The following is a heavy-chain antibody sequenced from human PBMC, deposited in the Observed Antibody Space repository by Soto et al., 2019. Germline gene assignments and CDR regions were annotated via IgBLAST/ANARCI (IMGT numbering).Heavy chain of an antibody. CDR3: ARIPHRYDALTGPGY. D-gene: IGHD3-9*01. Sequence: GGSLRLSCAASGFTFRNNVLSWVRQAPGRGLECVSRISGSGGGTYYADSVKGRFTISRDSSENTLYLHLNSLRVEDTAIYYCARIPHRYDALTGPGYWGQGALVTVSS. V-gene: IGHV3-23*01. J-gene: IGHJ4*02. CDR2: ISGSGGGT. CDR1: GFTFRNNV.